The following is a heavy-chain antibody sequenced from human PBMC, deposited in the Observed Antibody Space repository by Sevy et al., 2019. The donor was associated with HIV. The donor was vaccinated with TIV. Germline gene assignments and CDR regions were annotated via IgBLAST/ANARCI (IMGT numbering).Heavy chain of an antibody. CDR1: GFPFSDAW. J-gene: IGHJ3*01. CDR2: IKNENEGGTT. D-gene: IGHD1-7*01. V-gene: IGHV3-15*01. Sequence: GGSLRLSCAASGFPFSDAWMNWVRQVPGKGLEWVGLIKNENEGGTTDYAAPVKGRSIISRDDSKNTLYLQMSSLKTEDTAIYYCTTDWGTGNTCVRACDLWGQGTMVTVSS. CDR3: TTDWGTGNTCVRACDL.